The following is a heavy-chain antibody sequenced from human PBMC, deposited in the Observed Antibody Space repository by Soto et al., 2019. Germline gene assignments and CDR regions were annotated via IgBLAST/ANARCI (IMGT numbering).Heavy chain of an antibody. CDR2: ISSSGSTI. V-gene: IGHV3-11*01. Sequence: GGSLRLSCAASGFTFSDYYMSWIRQAPGKGLEWVSYISSSGSTIYYADSVKGRFTISRDNAKNSLYLQMNSLRAEDTAVYYCATRGNPPPHEDAFDIWGQGTMVTVSS. D-gene: IGHD2-15*01. J-gene: IGHJ3*02. CDR1: GFTFSDYY. CDR3: ATRGNPPPHEDAFDI.